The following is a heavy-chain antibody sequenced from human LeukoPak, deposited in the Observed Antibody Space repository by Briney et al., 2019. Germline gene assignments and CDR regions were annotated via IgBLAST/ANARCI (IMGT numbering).Heavy chain of an antibody. J-gene: IGHJ4*02. D-gene: IGHD3-10*01. CDR3: ARGGVTGRYFDY. Sequence: GGYLRLSCAASGFTFSNYAMRWVRQAPGKGLEWVSAISVSGGSMYYADSVKGRFTISRDNSKNTLYLQMNSLRAEDTAVYYCARGGVTGRYFDYWGQGTLVTVSS. CDR2: ISVSGGSM. V-gene: IGHV3-23*01. CDR1: GFTFSNYA.